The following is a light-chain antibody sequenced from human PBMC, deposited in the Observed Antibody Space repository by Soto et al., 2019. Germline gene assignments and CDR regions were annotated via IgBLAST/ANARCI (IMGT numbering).Light chain of an antibody. CDR2: GNS. CDR3: QSYDSSLSGDV. V-gene: IGLV1-40*01. Sequence: QSVLTQPPSVSGAPGQRVTISCTGSSSNIGAGYDVHWYQQLPGTAPKLLIYGNSNRPSGVPDRFPGPKSGTSASLAITGLQAEDEADYYCQSYDSSLSGDVFASGTKLTV. J-gene: IGLJ1*01. CDR1: SSNIGAGYD.